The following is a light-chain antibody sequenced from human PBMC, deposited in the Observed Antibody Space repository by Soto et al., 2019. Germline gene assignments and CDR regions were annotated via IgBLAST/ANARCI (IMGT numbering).Light chain of an antibody. CDR2: RAS. V-gene: IGKV1-5*03. Sequence: DIQMSQSPSALSASVRDRVTITCGASQNIDDYLAWYQLKPGKVPKLLIYRASNLQSGVPSRFSGSGSGTEFTLTISSLQPDDFATYYCQHYNSYSEAFGQGTKVDIK. J-gene: IGKJ1*01. CDR1: QNIDDY. CDR3: QHYNSYSEA.